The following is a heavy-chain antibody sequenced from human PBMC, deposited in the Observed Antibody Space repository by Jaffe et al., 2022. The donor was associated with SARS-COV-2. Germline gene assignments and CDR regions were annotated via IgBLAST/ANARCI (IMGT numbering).Heavy chain of an antibody. J-gene: IGHJ6*02. CDR1: GFTFSSYG. V-gene: IGHV3-30*18. D-gene: IGHD4-17*01. CDR3: AKEGAYYGDYDYYGMDV. CDR2: ISYDGSNK. Sequence: QVQLVESGGGVVQPGRSLRLSCAASGFTFSSYGMHWVRQAPGKGLEWVAVISYDGSNKYYADSVKGRFTISRDNSKNTLYLQMNSLRAEDTAVYYCAKEGAYYGDYDYYGMDVWGQGTTVTVSS.